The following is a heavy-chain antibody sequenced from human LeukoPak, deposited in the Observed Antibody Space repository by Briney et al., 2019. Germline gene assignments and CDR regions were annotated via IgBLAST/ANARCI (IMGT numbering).Heavy chain of an antibody. D-gene: IGHD6-13*01. J-gene: IGHJ4*02. CDR3: ARVPSTQRLVYYFDY. CDR1: GFTFSSYW. CDR2: INSDGSST. V-gene: IGHV3-74*01. Sequence: GGSLRLSCAASGFTFSSYWMHWVRQAPGKGLVWVSRINSDGSSTTYADSVKGRFTISRDNAKNTLYLQMNSLRAEDTAVYYCARVPSTQRLVYYFDYWGQGTLVTVSS.